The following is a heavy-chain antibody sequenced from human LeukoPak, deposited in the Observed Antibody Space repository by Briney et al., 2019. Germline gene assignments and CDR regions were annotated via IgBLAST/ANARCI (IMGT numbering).Heavy chain of an antibody. CDR3: ARESGKYSSSYHLYYMDV. Sequence: PGGSLRLSCAAAGFTFDDYGMSWVRQAPGKGLEWVSGINWNGGSTGYVDSVKGRFTVSRDNAKNSLYLEMNSLRAEDTALYYCARESGKYSSSYHLYYMDVWGKGTTVTVSS. CDR2: INWNGGST. J-gene: IGHJ6*03. V-gene: IGHV3-20*04. CDR1: GFTFDDYG. D-gene: IGHD4-23*01.